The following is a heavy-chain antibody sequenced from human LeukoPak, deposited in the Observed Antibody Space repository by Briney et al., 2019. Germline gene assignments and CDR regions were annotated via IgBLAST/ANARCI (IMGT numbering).Heavy chain of an antibody. D-gene: IGHD2/OR15-2a*01. Sequence: SETLSLTCAVYGGSFSGYYWSWIRQPPGKGLEWIGEINHSGSTNYNPSLKSRVTISVDTSKRQFSLKLSSVTAADTAVYYCARAPLVIVVTAFDYRGQGTLVTVSS. CDR2: INHSGST. V-gene: IGHV4-34*01. CDR3: ARAPLVIVVTAFDY. J-gene: IGHJ4*02. CDR1: GGSFSGYY.